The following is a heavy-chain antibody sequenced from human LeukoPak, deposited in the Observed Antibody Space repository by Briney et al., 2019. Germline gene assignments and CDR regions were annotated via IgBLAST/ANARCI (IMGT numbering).Heavy chain of an antibody. V-gene: IGHV3-30*18. CDR1: GFTFSSYA. J-gene: IGHJ4*02. CDR3: AKPSGYANFDY. Sequence: GGSLRLSCAASGFTFSSYAMHWVRQAPGKGLEWVAVISYDGSNKYYADSVKGRFTISRDNSKNTLYLQMNSLRAEDTAVYYCAKPSGYANFDYWGQGTLVTVSS. D-gene: IGHD5-12*01. CDR2: ISYDGSNK.